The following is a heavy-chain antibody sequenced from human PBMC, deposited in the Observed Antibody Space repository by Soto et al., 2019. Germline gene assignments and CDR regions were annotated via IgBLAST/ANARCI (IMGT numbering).Heavy chain of an antibody. V-gene: IGHV1-18*01. CDR2: ISTYNGNT. CDR3: ARGFRVAATRWWFDP. D-gene: IGHD2-15*01. Sequence: ASVKVSCKASGYTFTGYGISWVRQAPGQGLEWTGWISTYNGNTNYAQKLQGRVTMTTDTSTSTAYMELRSLRSDDTAVYYCARGFRVAATRWWFDPWGQGTLVTVSS. J-gene: IGHJ5*02. CDR1: GYTFTGYG.